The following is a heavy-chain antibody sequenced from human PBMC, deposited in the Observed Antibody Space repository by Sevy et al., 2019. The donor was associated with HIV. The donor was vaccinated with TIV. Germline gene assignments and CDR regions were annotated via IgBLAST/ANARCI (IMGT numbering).Heavy chain of an antibody. D-gene: IGHD3-22*01. V-gene: IGHV3-33*01. Sequence: GGSLRLSCAASGFTFSSYGMHWVRQAPGKGLEWVAVIWYDGSNKYYADSVKGRFTISRDNSKNTLYLQMNSLRAEDTAVYYCAGGRYDSSGSFDAFDIWGQGTMVTVSS. CDR1: GFTFSSYG. CDR2: IWYDGSNK. J-gene: IGHJ3*02. CDR3: AGGRYDSSGSFDAFDI.